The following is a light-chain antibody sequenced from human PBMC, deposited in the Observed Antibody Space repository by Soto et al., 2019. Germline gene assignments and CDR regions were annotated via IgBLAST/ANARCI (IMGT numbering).Light chain of an antibody. J-gene: IGLJ1*01. CDR1: SSDVGAYNY. CDR2: DVS. CDR3: SSFTRSNSYV. Sequence: QYALTQPASVSGSPGQSITISCTGTSSDVGAYNYVSWYQQQPGKVPKLMIYDVSDRPSGVSNRFSGSKSGNTASLTISGLQAEDEADYYCSSFTRSNSYVFGTGTKVTVL. V-gene: IGLV2-14*03.